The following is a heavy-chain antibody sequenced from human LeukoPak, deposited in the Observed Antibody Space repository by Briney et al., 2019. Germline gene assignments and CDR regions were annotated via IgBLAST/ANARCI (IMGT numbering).Heavy chain of an antibody. D-gene: IGHD6-13*01. CDR2: IIGSGGST. CDR1: GFTFSSYA. J-gene: IGHJ4*02. Sequence: GGSLRLSCAASGFTFSSYAMSWVRQAPGKGLEWVSAIIGSGGSTSSPDSVKGRSTFSRDTSKNTLYLQMNSLRAEHTPVYYLANRYSSSWGQGTRVTVTA. CDR3: ANRYSSS. V-gene: IGHV3-23*01.